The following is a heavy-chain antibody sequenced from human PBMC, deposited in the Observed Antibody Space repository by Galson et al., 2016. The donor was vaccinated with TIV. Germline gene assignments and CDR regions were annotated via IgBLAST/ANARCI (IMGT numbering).Heavy chain of an antibody. V-gene: IGHV1-24*01. Sequence: SVKVSCKVSGNSLSDLSMHWVRQAPGKGLEWMAGFDPEQHKKIYAQKLEGRVTLTDDTSTDTAFLELSSLSFEDTAVYYCASVAWFPGLSLDNWGQGTLVIVSS. D-gene: IGHD2/OR15-2a*01. CDR1: GNSLSDLS. CDR3: ASVAWFPGLSLDN. CDR2: FDPEQHKK. J-gene: IGHJ4*02.